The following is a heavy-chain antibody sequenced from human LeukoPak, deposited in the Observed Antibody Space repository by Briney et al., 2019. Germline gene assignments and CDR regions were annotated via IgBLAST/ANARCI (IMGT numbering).Heavy chain of an antibody. CDR1: GGSISGYY. Sequence: SETLPLTCTVSGGSISGYYWSWIRQPPGKGLEWIGYIYYSGSTNYNPSLKGRVTISVDTSKNQFSLKLSSVTAADTAVYYCARVTGYRIEDYFDYWGQGTLVTVSS. V-gene: IGHV4-59*01. D-gene: IGHD6-13*01. J-gene: IGHJ4*02. CDR3: ARVTGYRIEDYFDY. CDR2: IYYSGST.